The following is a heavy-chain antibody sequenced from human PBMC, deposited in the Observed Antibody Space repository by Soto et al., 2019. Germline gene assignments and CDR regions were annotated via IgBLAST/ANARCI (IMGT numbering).Heavy chain of an antibody. CDR3: ARDGQQWLPHWGVRSTGIGVRREDAFDI. D-gene: IGHD6-19*01. J-gene: IGHJ3*02. V-gene: IGHV3-33*01. Sequence: GGSLRLSCAASGFTFSSYGMHWVRQAPGKGLEWVAVIWYDGSNKYYADSVKGRFTISRDNSKNTLYLQMNSLRAEDTAVYYCARDGQQWLPHWGVRSTGIGVRREDAFDIWGQGTMVTVSS. CDR2: IWYDGSNK. CDR1: GFTFSSYG.